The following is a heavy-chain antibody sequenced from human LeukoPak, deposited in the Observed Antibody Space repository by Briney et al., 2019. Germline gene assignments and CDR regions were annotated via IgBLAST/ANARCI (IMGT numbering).Heavy chain of an antibody. CDR3: ARRASTSCYSRDTAMVCDSYYFDY. V-gene: IGHV1-8*01. CDR2: MNPNSGNT. J-gene: IGHJ4*02. D-gene: IGHD2-2*02. CDR1: GYTFTNYD. Sequence: ASVKVSCKTSGYTFTNYDINWVRQATGQGLEWMGWMNPNSGNTGYAQKFQGRVTMTRNTSISTAYMELSSLRSEDTAVYYCARRASTSCYSRDTAMVCDSYYFDYWGQGTLVTVSS.